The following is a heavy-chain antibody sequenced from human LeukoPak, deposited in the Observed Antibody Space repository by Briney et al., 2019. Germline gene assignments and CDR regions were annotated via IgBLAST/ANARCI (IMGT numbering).Heavy chain of an antibody. V-gene: IGHV1-18*01. J-gene: IGHJ4*02. D-gene: IGHD3-3*01. CDR1: GYTFTSYG. CDR3: ARDREYYDFWSGYQPVLDY. Sequence: GASVKVSCKASGYTFTSYGISWVRQAPGQGLEWVGWISAYNGNTNYAQKLQGRVTMTTDTSTSTAYMELRSLRSDDTAVYYCARDREYYDFWSGYQPVLDYWGQGTLVTVSS. CDR2: ISAYNGNT.